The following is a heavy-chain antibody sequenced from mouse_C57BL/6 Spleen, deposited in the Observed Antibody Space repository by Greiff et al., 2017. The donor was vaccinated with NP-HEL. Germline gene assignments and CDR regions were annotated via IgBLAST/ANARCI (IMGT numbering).Heavy chain of an antibody. CDR3: ARELLRQLRAMDY. CDR2: ISSGSSTI. V-gene: IGHV5-17*01. D-gene: IGHD1-1*01. CDR1: GFTFSDYG. Sequence: EVKLMESGGGLVKPGGSLKLSCAASGFTFSDYGMHWVRQAPEKGLEWVAYISSGSSTIYYADTVKGRFTISRDNAKNTLFLQMTSLRSEDTAMYYCARELLRQLRAMDYWGQGTSVTVSS. J-gene: IGHJ4*01.